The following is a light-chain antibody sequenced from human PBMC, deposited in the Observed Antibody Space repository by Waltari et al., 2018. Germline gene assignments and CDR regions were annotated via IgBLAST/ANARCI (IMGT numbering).Light chain of an antibody. Sequence: SSELTQDPAVSVALGQTVRLTCQGDSLRNYYASWHQQKPGQAPVLVAYGKNSRPSGIPDRFSGSGSGNTASLTLTGAQAEDEAVYYSSVRANSGDHVRVFGGGTKVTVL. CDR1: SLRNYY. CDR3: SVRANSGDHVRV. CDR2: GKN. V-gene: IGLV3-19*01. J-gene: IGLJ3*02.